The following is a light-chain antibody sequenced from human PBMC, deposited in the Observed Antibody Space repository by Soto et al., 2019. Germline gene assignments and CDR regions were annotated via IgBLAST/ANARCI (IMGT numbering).Light chain of an antibody. CDR3: QQYDNSIT. J-gene: IGKJ5*01. Sequence: EIVLTQSPGTLSLSPGETATLSCRASQSVSSNNLAWYHQKPGQTARLLIYGASSRATGIPDSFSGSGSWTDFTLNISRLEPEDFALYYCQQYDNSITFGQGTRLEIE. V-gene: IGKV3-20*01. CDR2: GAS. CDR1: QSVSSNN.